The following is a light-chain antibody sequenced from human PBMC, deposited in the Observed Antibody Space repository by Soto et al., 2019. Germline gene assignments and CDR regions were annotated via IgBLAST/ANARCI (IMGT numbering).Light chain of an antibody. Sequence: QSVLTQPPSASGSPGQSVTISCTGTSSDVGGYNYVSWYQQHPGKAPKLIIYEVSKRPSGVPDRFSGSKSGNTASLTVSGLQAEDEADYYCSSYTRNNNFVVFGGGTKVTVL. CDR3: SSYTRNNNFVV. CDR1: SSDVGGYNY. V-gene: IGLV2-8*01. J-gene: IGLJ2*01. CDR2: EVS.